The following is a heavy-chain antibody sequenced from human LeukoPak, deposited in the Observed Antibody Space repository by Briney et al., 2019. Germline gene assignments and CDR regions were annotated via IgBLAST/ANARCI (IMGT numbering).Heavy chain of an antibody. J-gene: IGHJ4*02. CDR2: INTDGSTT. Sequence: GGSLRLSCAASGFTFSRYWMHWVRQAPGKGLVWVSRINTDGSTTTYADSVKGRFTISRDNAKNTLYLQMNSLRAEDTAVYYCARELYDSSGYYYVFDNWGQGTLVTVSS. CDR3: ARELYDSSGYYYVFDN. CDR1: GFTFSRYW. D-gene: IGHD3-22*01. V-gene: IGHV3-74*01.